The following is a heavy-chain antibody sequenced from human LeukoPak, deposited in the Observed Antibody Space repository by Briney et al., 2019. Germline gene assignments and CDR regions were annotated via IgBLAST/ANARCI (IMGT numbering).Heavy chain of an antibody. V-gene: IGHV3-48*04. CDR2: ISSSGSTI. D-gene: IGHD3-9*01. CDR3: AREAVELRYFDWLGIRYDAFDI. J-gene: IGHJ3*02. Sequence: GGSLRLSCAASGFTFSSYGMNWVRQAPGKGLEWVSYISSSGSTIYYADSVKGRFTISRDNARNSLYLQMNSLRAEDTAVYYCAREAVELRYFDWLGIRYDAFDIWGQGTMVTVSS. CDR1: GFTFSSYG.